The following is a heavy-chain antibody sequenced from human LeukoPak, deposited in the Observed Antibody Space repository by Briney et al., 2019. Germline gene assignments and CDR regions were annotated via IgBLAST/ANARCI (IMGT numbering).Heavy chain of an antibody. D-gene: IGHD3-22*01. J-gene: IGHJ5*02. CDR3: AGLGASGNGYLSWFDP. CDR1: GRSISTYY. CDR2: IYYSGNS. V-gene: IGHV4-59*01. Sequence: SETLSLTCTVSGRSISTYYWSWLRQPPGKGLEGSGYIYYSGNSNYNPSLKSRVTISVDTSKNQFSLKLSSVTAADTAVYYCAGLGASGNGYLSWFDPWGQGTLVTVSS.